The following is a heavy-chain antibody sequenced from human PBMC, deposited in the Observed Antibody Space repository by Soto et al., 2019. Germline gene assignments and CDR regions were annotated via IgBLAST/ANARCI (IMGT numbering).Heavy chain of an antibody. D-gene: IGHD1-1*01. CDR3: AIRHQGIGPALYYFDS. Sequence: QVQLLQSGAEVKKPGYSVKVFCKASGGAFNTYTFSWVRQAPGQGLEWVGGIIPLSGTAKYAQKFKGRVTISADASTSPGDMELTRMTTDDTAVYYFAIRHQGIGPALYYFDSLGQGTRVTVS. CDR1: GGAFNTYT. J-gene: IGHJ4*02. V-gene: IGHV1-69*01. CDR2: IIPLSGTA.